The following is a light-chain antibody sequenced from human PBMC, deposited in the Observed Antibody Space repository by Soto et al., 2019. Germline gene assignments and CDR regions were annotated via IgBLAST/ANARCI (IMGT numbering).Light chain of an antibody. V-gene: IGKV3-15*01. CDR3: QQYGSSTRAT. Sequence: EIVRTQSPANLSVSPWERAALSCSGGKSVSSSLAWYQQKTGRAARLLIYGASTRATGIPARFSGSGSGTEFTLTISRLEPEDFAVYYCQQYGSSTRATFGQGTKVDIK. CDR2: GAS. CDR1: KSVSSS. J-gene: IGKJ1*01.